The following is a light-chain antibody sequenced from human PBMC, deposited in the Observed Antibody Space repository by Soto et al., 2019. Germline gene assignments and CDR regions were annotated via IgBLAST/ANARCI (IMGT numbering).Light chain of an antibody. J-gene: IGKJ4*01. CDR3: QQRYTWPLT. CDR2: DAS. CDR1: QSISYF. Sequence: EILLTQSPATLSLSPGEGATLSCRASQSISYFLAWYQHKPGQAPRLVMYDASNRAADIPGRFSGSGSETDFTLTISRLEPEDFSVYYCQQRYTWPLTFGGGTKLEI. V-gene: IGKV3-11*01.